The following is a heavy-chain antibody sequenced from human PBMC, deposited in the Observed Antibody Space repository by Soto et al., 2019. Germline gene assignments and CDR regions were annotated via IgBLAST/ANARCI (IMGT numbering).Heavy chain of an antibody. CDR3: ARGLGTATIWIEYFDY. D-gene: IGHD3-3*01. Sequence: SETLSLTCAVYGGSFSGYYWSWIRQPPGKGLEWIGEINHSGSTNYNPSLKSRVTISVDTSKNQFSLKLSSVTAADTAVYYCARGLGTATIWIEYFDYWGQGTLVTVSS. CDR2: INHSGST. V-gene: IGHV4-34*01. J-gene: IGHJ4*02. CDR1: GGSFSGYY.